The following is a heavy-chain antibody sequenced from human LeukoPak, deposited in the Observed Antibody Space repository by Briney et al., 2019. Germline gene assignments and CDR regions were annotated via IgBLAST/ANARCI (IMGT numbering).Heavy chain of an antibody. Sequence: SETLSLTCAVYGGSFSGYYWSWIRQPPGKGLEWIGEINHSGSTNYNPSLKSRVTISVDTSKNQFSLKLSSVTAADTAVYYCARLLTYYDFWSGYYTGHYFDYWGQGTLVTVSS. J-gene: IGHJ4*02. CDR1: GGSFSGYY. D-gene: IGHD3-3*01. CDR3: ARLLTYYDFWSGYYTGHYFDY. V-gene: IGHV4-34*01. CDR2: INHSGST.